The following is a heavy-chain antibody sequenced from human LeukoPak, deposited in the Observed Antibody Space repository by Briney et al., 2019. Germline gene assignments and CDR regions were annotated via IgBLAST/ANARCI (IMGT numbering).Heavy chain of an antibody. CDR3: ARHRYEGSSWYHAFDI. D-gene: IGHD6-13*01. V-gene: IGHV4-39*01. CDR1: GGSISSGGYY. Sequence: PSETLSLTCTVSGGSISSGGYYWSWIRQHPGKGLEWIGYIYYSGSTYYNPSLKSRVTISVDTSKNQFSLKLSSVTAADTAVYHCARHRYEGSSWYHAFDIWGQGTMVTVSS. CDR2: IYYSGST. J-gene: IGHJ3*02.